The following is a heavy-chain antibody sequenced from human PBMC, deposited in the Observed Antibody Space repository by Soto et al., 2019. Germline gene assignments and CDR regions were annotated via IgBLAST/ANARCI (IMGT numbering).Heavy chain of an antibody. V-gene: IGHV2-26*01. J-gene: IGHJ2*01. Sequence: QVTLKESGPVLVKPTETLTLTCTVSGFSLSNARMGVSWIRQPPGKALEWLAHIFSNDEKSYSTSLKSRLTISKDXXKXQAXLTMTNMDPVDTATYYCARIADSGSYLGDYWYFDLWGRGTLVTVSS. D-gene: IGHD1-26*01. CDR1: GFSLSNARMG. CDR2: IFSNDEK. CDR3: ARIADSGSYLGDYWYFDL.